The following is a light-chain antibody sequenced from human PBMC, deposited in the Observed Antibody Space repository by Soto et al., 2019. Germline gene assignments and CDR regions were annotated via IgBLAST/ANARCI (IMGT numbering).Light chain of an antibody. CDR1: QSISGW. CDR3: QQYNTYS. Sequence: DIQMTQSPSTLSASVGDRVTITCRTSQSISGWLAWYQQKPGKAPKLLIYKASTLENGVSSRVSGRGSGTKFTLTISRLQSDDFATYYCQQYNTYSFGGGTKVEI. V-gene: IGKV1-5*03. CDR2: KAS. J-gene: IGKJ4*01.